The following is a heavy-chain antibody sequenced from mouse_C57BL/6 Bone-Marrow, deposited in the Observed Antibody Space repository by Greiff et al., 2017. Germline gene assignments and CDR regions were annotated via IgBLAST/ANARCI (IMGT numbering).Heavy chain of an antibody. CDR1: GYSFTSYY. CDR2: IYPGSGNT. Sequence: QVQLQQSGPELVKPGASVKISCKASGYSFTSYYIHWVKQRPGQGLEWIGWIYPGSGNTKYNEKFKGKATLTADTSSSTAYMQLSSLTSEDSAVYYCASPPDSSDAWFAYWGQGTLVTVSA. V-gene: IGHV1-66*01. J-gene: IGHJ3*01. D-gene: IGHD3-2*02. CDR3: ASPPDSSDAWFAY.